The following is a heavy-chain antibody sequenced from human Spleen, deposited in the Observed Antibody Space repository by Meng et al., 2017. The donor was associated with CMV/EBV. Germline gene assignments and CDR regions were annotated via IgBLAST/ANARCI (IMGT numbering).Heavy chain of an antibody. CDR2: IYSSGNT. Sequence: SETLSLTCSVSNGSITNNGYYWGWIRQPPGKGLEWTGSIYSSGNTYYSPSLRSRVTISVDRSKNQFSLRLSSVTAADTAMYYCASHDFWRGYYFDYWGQGMLVTVSS. CDR1: NGSITNNGYY. V-gene: IGHV4-39*07. CDR3: ASHDFWRGYYFDY. D-gene: IGHD3-3*01. J-gene: IGHJ4*02.